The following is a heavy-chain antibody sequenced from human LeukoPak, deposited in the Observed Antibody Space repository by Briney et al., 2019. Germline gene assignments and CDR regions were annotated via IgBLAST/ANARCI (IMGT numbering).Heavy chain of an antibody. CDR3: ARHDLLITMVRGVAHWFDP. V-gene: IGHV4-59*08. CDR2: IYYSGST. J-gene: IGHJ5*02. CDR1: GGSISSYY. Sequence: ASETLSLTCTVSGGSISSYYWSWIRQPPGKGLEWIGYIYYSGSTNYNPSLKSRVTISVDTSKNQFSLKLSSVTAADTDVYYCARHDLLITMVRGVAHWFDPRGQGTLVTVSS. D-gene: IGHD3-10*01.